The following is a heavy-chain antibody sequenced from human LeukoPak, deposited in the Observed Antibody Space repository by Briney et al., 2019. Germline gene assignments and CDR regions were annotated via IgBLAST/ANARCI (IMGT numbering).Heavy chain of an antibody. CDR2: IIPIIGTP. J-gene: IGHJ4*02. CDR1: GGTFSNYA. V-gene: IGHV1-69*01. D-gene: IGHD3-10*01. Sequence: ASVKVSCKASGGTFSNYAISWVRQAPGQGLEWMGEIIPIIGTPNYAQRFQDRVTITADESTNTAYMDLSSLRSEDTAVYYCARRGGSYSNFDFWGQGTLVTVSS. CDR3: ARRGGSYSNFDF.